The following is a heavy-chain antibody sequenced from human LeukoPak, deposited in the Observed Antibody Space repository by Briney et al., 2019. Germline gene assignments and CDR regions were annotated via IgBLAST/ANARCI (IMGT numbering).Heavy chain of an antibody. J-gene: IGHJ5*02. V-gene: IGHV4-30-4*01. CDR3: ARVNYDILTGQGGWFDP. CDR1: GGSISSGDYY. CDR2: IYYSGST. D-gene: IGHD3-9*01. Sequence: PSQTLSLTCTVSGGSISSGDYYWSWIRQPPGKGLEWIGYIYYSGSTYYNPSLKSRVTISVDRSKKQFSLKLSSVTAADTAVYYCARVNYDILTGQGGWFDPWGQGTLVTVSS.